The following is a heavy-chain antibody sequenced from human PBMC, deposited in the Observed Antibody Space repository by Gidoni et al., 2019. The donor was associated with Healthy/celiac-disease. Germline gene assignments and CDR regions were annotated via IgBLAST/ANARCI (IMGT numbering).Heavy chain of an antibody. D-gene: IGHD3-22*01. CDR2: ISYDGSNK. J-gene: IGHJ4*02. CDR3: ARDSSEYYDSSGYWGYFDY. V-gene: IGHV3-30-3*01. CDR1: GFTFRSYA. Sequence: QVQLVASGGGVDQPGRSVRLSCADAGFTFRSYAMHWGRQAPGKGLEWVAVISYDGSNKYYADSVKGRFTISRDNAKNTLYLQMNSLRAEDTAVDYCARDSSEYYDSSGYWGYFDYWGQGTLVTVSS.